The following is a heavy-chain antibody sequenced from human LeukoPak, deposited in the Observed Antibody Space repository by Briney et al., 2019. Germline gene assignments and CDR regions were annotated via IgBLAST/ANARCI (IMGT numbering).Heavy chain of an antibody. CDR2: INHSGST. Sequence: SETLSLTCAVYGGSFSGYYWSWIRQPPGKGLEWIGEINHSGSTNYNPSLKSRVTISVDTSKNQFSLKLSSVTAADTAVYYCARRPYSSGSIDYWGQGTLHTVSS. J-gene: IGHJ4*02. CDR1: GGSFSGYY. CDR3: ARRPYSSGSIDY. D-gene: IGHD6-19*01. V-gene: IGHV4-34*01.